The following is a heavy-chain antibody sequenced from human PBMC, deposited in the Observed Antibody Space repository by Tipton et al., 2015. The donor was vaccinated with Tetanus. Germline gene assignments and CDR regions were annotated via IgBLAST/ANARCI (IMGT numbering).Heavy chain of an antibody. CDR2: ISYSGRT. CDR3: ARLREIVSRSGWAFDN. Sequence: TLSLTCTVSGGSMSSSDYYWGWIRQPPGKGLEWIGSISYSGRTYYNPSLKSRVTMSVDTSKKHFSLRLRSVTAADTAVYYCARLREIVSRSGWAFDNWGQGILVTVSS. V-gene: IGHV4-39*02. J-gene: IGHJ4*02. D-gene: IGHD5/OR15-5a*01. CDR1: GGSMSSSDYY.